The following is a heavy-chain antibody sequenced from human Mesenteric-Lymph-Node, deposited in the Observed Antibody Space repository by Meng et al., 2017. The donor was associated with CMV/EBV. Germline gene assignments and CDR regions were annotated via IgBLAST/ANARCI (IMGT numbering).Heavy chain of an antibody. CDR1: GFSFTEYG. V-gene: IGHV3-30*02. Sequence: GGSLRLSCAASGFSFTEYGMHWVRQTPGKGLEWVAFIRMDESEKFYGDSVKGRFTISRDSSRKSLYLQMNSLTTDDTAVYYCAKDDPVVAKWGQGTLVTVSS. D-gene: IGHD4-23*01. CDR3: AKDDPVVAK. J-gene: IGHJ4*02. CDR2: IRMDESEK.